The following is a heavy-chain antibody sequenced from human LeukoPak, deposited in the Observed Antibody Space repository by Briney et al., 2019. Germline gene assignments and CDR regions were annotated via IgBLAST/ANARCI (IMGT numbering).Heavy chain of an antibody. D-gene: IGHD4-11*01. V-gene: IGHV4-31*03. Sequence: RTSQTLSLTCTVSGGSISSGGYYWSWIRQHPGKGLEWIGYISNSGSTYYNPSLKSRISMSVDASKNQFSLKLSSVTAADTAVYYGARSDYPRPYFDYWGQGTLVTVSS. CDR2: ISNSGST. CDR1: GGSISSGGYY. J-gene: IGHJ4*02. CDR3: ARSDYPRPYFDY.